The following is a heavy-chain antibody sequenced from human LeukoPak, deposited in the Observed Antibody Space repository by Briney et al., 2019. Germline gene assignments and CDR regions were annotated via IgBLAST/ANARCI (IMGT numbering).Heavy chain of an antibody. Sequence: ASVKVSCKVSGYTLTELSMHWVRQAPGKGLEWMGGFDPEDGETIYAQKFQGRVTMTEDTSTDTAYMELSSLRSEDTAVYYCARDKFGELSRVKAHYYGMDVWGQGTTVTVSS. D-gene: IGHD3-10*01. CDR1: GYTLTELS. J-gene: IGHJ6*02. CDR2: FDPEDGET. V-gene: IGHV1-24*01. CDR3: ARDKFGELSRVKAHYYGMDV.